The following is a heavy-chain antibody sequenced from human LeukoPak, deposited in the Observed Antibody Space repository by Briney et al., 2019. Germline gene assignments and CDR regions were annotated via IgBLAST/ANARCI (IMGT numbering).Heavy chain of an antibody. CDR3: ARPYSSGWFGAFDI. J-gene: IGHJ3*02. D-gene: IGHD6-19*01. CDR1: GYSFTSYW. V-gene: IGHV5-51*01. CDR2: IYPGDSDT. Sequence: GESLKIPCKGSGYSFTSYWIAWVRQMPGQGLEWMGIIYPGDSDTRYSPSFQGQVTISADKSISTAYLQWSSLKASDTAMYYCARPYSSGWFGAFDIWGQGTMVTVSS.